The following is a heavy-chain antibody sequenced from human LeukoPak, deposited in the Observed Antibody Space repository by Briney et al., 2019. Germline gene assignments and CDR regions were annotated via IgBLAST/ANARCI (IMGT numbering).Heavy chain of an antibody. D-gene: IGHD5-12*01. V-gene: IGHV3-33*01. CDR1: GFTFSSYA. J-gene: IGHJ4*02. CDR3: ARGGYSGYDPQDY. Sequence: GGSLRLSCAASGFTFSSYAMYWVRQAPGKGLEWVAVTWYDGSNKYHADSVKGRFTISRDNSKNTLDLQMNSLRAEDTAVYFCARGGYSGYDPQDYWGQGTLVTVSS. CDR2: TWYDGSNK.